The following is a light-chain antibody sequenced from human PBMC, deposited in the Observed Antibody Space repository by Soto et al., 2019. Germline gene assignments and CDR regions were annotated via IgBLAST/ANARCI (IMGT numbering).Light chain of an antibody. CDR1: QSVASH. V-gene: IGKV3-15*01. CDR2: GAS. Sequence: VLTQSPGTLSLSPGESATLSCRASQSVASHLAWYQQKPGQAPRLLIFGASVRATGIPARFSGSGSGTEFVLTIDSLQSEDFAVYYCHQYNDWPSITFGQGTRLEIK. CDR3: HQYNDWPSIT. J-gene: IGKJ5*01.